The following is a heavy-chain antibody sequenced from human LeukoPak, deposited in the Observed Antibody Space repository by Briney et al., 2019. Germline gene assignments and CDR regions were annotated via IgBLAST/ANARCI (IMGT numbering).Heavy chain of an antibody. CDR1: GFTFSSYS. V-gene: IGHV3-21*01. CDR2: ISSSSSYI. D-gene: IGHD5-18*01. CDR3: ASLEARGYQPNYGMDV. J-gene: IGHJ6*02. Sequence: GGSLRLSCAASGFTFSSYSMNWVRQAPGKGLEWVSSISSSSSYIYYADSVKGLFTISRDTAKNSLYLQMNSLRAEDTAVYYCASLEARGYQPNYGMDVWGQGTTVTVSS.